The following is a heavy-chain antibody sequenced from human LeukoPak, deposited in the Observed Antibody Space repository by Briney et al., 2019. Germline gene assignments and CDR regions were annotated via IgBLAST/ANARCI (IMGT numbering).Heavy chain of an antibody. J-gene: IGHJ4*02. CDR2: INSDGSST. Sequence: PGGSLRLSCAASGFTFSSYWMHWVRQAPGKGLVWVSRINSDGSSTTYADSVKGRFGISRDNAKNTLYLQMNSLRAEDTAVYYCARDVISPLYCFDYWGQGTLVTVSS. D-gene: IGHD3-10*01. CDR1: GFTFSSYW. CDR3: ARDVISPLYCFDY. V-gene: IGHV3-74*01.